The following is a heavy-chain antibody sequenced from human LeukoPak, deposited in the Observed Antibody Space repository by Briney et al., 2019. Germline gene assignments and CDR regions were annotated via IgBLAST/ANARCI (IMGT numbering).Heavy chain of an antibody. CDR2: IKQDGSEK. CDR3: ARGPYASGSYGRRGWVHYMDV. Sequence: QPGGSLRLSCAASGFTFSNYWVTWVRQAPGKGLEWVANIKQDGSEKYYADSVKGRFTISRDNAKNSLYLQMNSLRAEDTTVFYCARGPYASGSYGRRGWVHYMDVWGKGTTVTISS. V-gene: IGHV3-7*01. CDR1: GFTFSNYW. J-gene: IGHJ6*03. D-gene: IGHD3-10*01.